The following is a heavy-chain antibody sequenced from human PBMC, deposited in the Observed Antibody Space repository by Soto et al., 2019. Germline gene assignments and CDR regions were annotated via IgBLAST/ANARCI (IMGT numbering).Heavy chain of an antibody. D-gene: IGHD6-13*01. CDR1: GYSFTNYW. V-gene: IGHV5-10-1*01. CDR3: ARRAGYSSSWYYYGMDV. J-gene: IGHJ6*02. CDR2: IVSSDSYT. Sequence: GESLRISCKGSGYSFTNYWLSLVRQMPGKGLESCGIIVSSDSYTNYSPSFKCHVTISAEKSISTAYLQWSSLKASDTAMYCCARRAGYSSSWYYYGMDVWGPGTTVTVSS.